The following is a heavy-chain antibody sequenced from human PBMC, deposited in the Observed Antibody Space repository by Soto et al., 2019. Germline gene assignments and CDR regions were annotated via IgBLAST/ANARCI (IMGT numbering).Heavy chain of an antibody. Sequence: EVPLVESGGGLVKPGGSLSLSCAASGVTFSNAWMNWVRQAPGKELEWVGRIKSKTDGGTTDYAAPVKGRFTISRDDSKITLYLQINSLKTEDTAVYYCTTEDGTGAFDIWGQGTMVTVSS. CDR1: GVTFSNAW. CDR2: IKSKTDGGTT. V-gene: IGHV3-15*07. D-gene: IGHD1-7*01. CDR3: TTEDGTGAFDI. J-gene: IGHJ3*02.